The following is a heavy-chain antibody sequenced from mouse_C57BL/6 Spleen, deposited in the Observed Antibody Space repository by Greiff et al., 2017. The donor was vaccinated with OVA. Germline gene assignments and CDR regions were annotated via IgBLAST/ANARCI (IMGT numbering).Heavy chain of an antibody. CDR1: GYTFTSYW. CDR3: ARRGVVATSDY. V-gene: IGHV1-50*01. D-gene: IGHD1-1*01. CDR2: IDPSDSYT. Sequence: QVQLQQPGAELVKPGASVKLSCKASGYTFTSYWMQWVKQRPGQGLEWIGEIDPSDSYTNYNQKLKGKATLTVDTSSSTAYMQLSSLTSEDSAVYYCARRGVVATSDYWGQGTTLTVSS. J-gene: IGHJ2*01.